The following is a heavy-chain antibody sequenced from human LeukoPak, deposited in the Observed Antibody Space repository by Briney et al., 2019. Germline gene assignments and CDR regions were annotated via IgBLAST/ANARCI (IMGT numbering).Heavy chain of an antibody. Sequence: GGALRLSCAASGFTFSSYSMNWVRQAPGKGLDGVSSISSSSRYIYYADSVKGRFTISRDNAKNSLYLQMNSLRAEDTAVYYCARDRRVVAATFDYWGQGTLVTVSS. CDR1: GFTFSSYS. D-gene: IGHD2-15*01. V-gene: IGHV3-21*01. CDR3: ARDRRVVAATFDY. J-gene: IGHJ4*02. CDR2: ISSSSRYI.